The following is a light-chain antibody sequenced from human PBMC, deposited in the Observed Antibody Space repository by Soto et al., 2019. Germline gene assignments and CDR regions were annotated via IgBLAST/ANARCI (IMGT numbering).Light chain of an antibody. CDR2: GAS. CDR1: QSVSSSY. V-gene: IGKV3-20*01. CDR3: QQYGSSPLT. J-gene: IGKJ4*01. Sequence: DIVLTQSPGTLSLSPGERATLSCRASQSVSSSYLAWYQQKPGQAPRLLIYGASIRATGIPDRFSGSGSGTDFPLTISRLEPEDFAEYYCQQYGSSPLTFGGGTKVEIK.